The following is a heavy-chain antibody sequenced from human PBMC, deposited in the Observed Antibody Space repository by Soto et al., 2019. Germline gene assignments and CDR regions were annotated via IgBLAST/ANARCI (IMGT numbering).Heavy chain of an antibody. CDR1: GGSVCSGSYD. CDR2: IYYSGGT. D-gene: IGHD3-10*01. J-gene: IGHJ4*02. V-gene: IGHV4-61*01. CDR3: ARHPGAYGFNFDY. Sequence: SETLSLTCTVSGGSVCSGSYDWSWIRQPPGKGLEWIGYIYYSGGTNYNPSLKSRVTISVDTSKNQFSLKLSSVTAADTAVYYCARHPGAYGFNFDYWGQGTLVTVSS.